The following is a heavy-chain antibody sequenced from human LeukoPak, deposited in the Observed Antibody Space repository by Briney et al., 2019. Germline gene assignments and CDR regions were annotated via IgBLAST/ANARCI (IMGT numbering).Heavy chain of an antibody. D-gene: IGHD3-10*01. CDR1: GYTFTNYY. Sequence: ASVKVSCKASGYTFTNYYISWVRQAPGQGPEWMGRIIPILDLADYAQRFQGRVSISADKSTTTSFMELSSLRSEDTAVYYCVRVELREDIDPRHSYYYGMDIWGQGTTATVSS. V-gene: IGHV1-69*04. CDR2: IIPILDLA. J-gene: IGHJ6*02. CDR3: VRVELREDIDPRHSYYYGMDI.